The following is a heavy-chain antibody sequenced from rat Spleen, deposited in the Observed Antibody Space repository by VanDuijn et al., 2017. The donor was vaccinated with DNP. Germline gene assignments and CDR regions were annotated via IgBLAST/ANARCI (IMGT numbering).Heavy chain of an antibody. CDR2: ISSSGSRT. J-gene: IGHJ4*01. Sequence: EVQLVESGGGLVQPGRSLKLSCVASGFTFSDYNMAWVRQAPKKGLEWVATISSSGSRTYYPDSVKGRFIISRDKAKSTLYLQMDSLRSEDTATYYCATQDYSDYYAMDAWGQGTSVTVSS. D-gene: IGHD1-1*01. V-gene: IGHV5-7*01. CDR3: ATQDYSDYYAMDA. CDR1: GFTFSDYN.